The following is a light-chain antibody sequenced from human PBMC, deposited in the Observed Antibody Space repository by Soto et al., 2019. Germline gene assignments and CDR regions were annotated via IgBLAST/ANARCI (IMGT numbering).Light chain of an antibody. J-gene: IGKJ5*01. Sequence: EIVLKQSPATLSLSPGVCATLSCGASQSVSSSYLAWYQQKPGLASRLLIYDASSRATGIPDRFSGSGSGTDFTLTISRLEPEEFAVYYCQQYGSSPIAVGQGKRLGIK. CDR3: QQYGSSPIA. CDR1: QSVSSSY. CDR2: DAS. V-gene: IGKV3D-20*01.